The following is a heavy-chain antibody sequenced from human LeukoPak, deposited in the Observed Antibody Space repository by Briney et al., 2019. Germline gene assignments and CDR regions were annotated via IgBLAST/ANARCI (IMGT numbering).Heavy chain of an antibody. CDR3: ARTIGYCSSTSCYRRPVGY. CDR1: GYTFTSYY. V-gene: IGHV1-2*02. D-gene: IGHD2-2*02. J-gene: IGHJ4*02. CDR2: INPNSGGT. Sequence: ASVKVSCKASGYTFTSYYMHWVRQAPGQGLEWMGWINPNSGGTNYAQKFQGRVTMTRDTSISTAYMELSRLRSDDTAVYYCARTIGYCSSTSCYRRPVGYWGQGTLVTVSS.